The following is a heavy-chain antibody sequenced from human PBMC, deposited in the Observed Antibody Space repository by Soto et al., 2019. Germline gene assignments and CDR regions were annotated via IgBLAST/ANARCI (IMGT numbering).Heavy chain of an antibody. D-gene: IGHD3-3*01. CDR1: GFTFSNAW. Sequence: GGSLRLSCAASGFTFSNAWMSWVRQAPGKGLEWVGRIKSKTDGGTTDYAAPVKGRFTISRDDSKNTLYLQMNSLKTEDTAVYYCTTSALRFLEWSYYYMDVWGKGTTVTVSS. CDR2: IKSKTDGGTT. V-gene: IGHV3-15*01. CDR3: TTSALRFLEWSYYYMDV. J-gene: IGHJ6*03.